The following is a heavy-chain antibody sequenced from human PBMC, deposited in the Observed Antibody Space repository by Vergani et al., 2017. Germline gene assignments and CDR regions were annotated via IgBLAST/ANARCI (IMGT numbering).Heavy chain of an antibody. D-gene: IGHD6-19*01. V-gene: IGHV3-7*01. J-gene: IGHJ6*02. CDR1: GFTFSSYW. CDR3: ARDRGAVAGTNYYYYGMDV. Sequence: EVQLVESGGGLVQPGGSLRLSCAASGFTFSSYWMSWVRQAPGKGLEWVANIKQDGSEKYYVDSVKGRFTISRDNAKNSLYLQMNSLRAEDTAVYYCARDRGAVAGTNYYYYGMDVWGQGTTVTVSS. CDR2: IKQDGSEK.